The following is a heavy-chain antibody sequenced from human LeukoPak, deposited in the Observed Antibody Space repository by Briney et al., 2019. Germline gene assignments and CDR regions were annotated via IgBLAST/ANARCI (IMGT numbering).Heavy chain of an antibody. CDR1: GGSISSYY. J-gene: IGHJ5*02. CDR3: ARRTTMVRHAPLAPTPVDWFDP. D-gene: IGHD3-10*01. CDR2: IYYSGST. Sequence: SETLSLTCTVSGGSISSYYWSWIRQPPGKGLEWIGYIYYSGSTNYNPSLKSRVTISVDTSKNQFSLKLSSVTAADTAVYYCARRTTMVRHAPLAPTPVDWFDPWGQGTLVTVSS. V-gene: IGHV4-59*08.